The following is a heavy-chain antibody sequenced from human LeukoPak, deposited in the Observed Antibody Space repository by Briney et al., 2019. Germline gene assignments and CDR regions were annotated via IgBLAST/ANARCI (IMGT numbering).Heavy chain of an antibody. CDR2: INAGNGNT. CDR3: ASEDYDSSGYSEEDYYYYGMDV. J-gene: IGHJ6*02. CDR1: GYTFTSYA. D-gene: IGHD3-22*01. V-gene: IGHV1-3*01. Sequence: ASVKVSCKASGYTFTSYAMHWVRQAPGQRLEWMGWINAGNGNTKYSQKFQGRVTITRDTSASTAYMELSSLRSEDTAVYYCASEDYDSSGYSEEDYYYYGMDVWGQGTTVTVSS.